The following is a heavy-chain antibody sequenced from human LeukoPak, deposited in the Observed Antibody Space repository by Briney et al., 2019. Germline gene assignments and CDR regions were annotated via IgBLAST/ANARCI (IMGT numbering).Heavy chain of an antibody. Sequence: TGGSLRLSCAASGFTFSSYSMNWVRQAPGKGLEWVSSISSSSSYIYYAESVKGRFTISRDNAKNSLYLQMNSLRAEDTAVYDCAKDDSLGAVAGPADSWGQGPLATVPS. J-gene: IGHJ5*01. CDR1: GFTFSSYS. V-gene: IGHV3-21*04. D-gene: IGHD6-19*01. CDR2: ISSSSSYI. CDR3: AKDDSLGAVAGPADS.